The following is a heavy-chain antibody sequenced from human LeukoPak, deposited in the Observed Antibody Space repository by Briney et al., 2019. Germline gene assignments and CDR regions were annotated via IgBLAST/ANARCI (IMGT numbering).Heavy chain of an antibody. Sequence: GGSLRLSCAASGFGFSDYWMTWVRQAPGKGLEWVAHIKQDGSEKYYVDSIKGRFTISRDNAKNLVYLQMSSLRADDTAVYYCARGWNYAFRFDYWGQGTLVTVSS. D-gene: IGHD3-3*01. V-gene: IGHV3-7*01. CDR2: IKQDGSEK. CDR1: GFGFSDYW. J-gene: IGHJ4*02. CDR3: ARGWNYAFRFDY.